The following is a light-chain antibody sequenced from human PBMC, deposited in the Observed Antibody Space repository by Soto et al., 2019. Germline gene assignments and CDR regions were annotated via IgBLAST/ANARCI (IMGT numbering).Light chain of an antibody. CDR3: CSYAGSSTFEV. CDR2: EGS. J-gene: IGLJ1*01. Sequence: QSALTQPASVSGSPGQSITISCTGTSSDVGSYNLVSWYQQHPGKAPKLMIYEGSKRPSGVSNRFSGSKSGNTASLTISGLQAADEADYYCCSYAGSSTFEVFGTGTKLTVL. V-gene: IGLV2-23*03. CDR1: SSDVGSYNL.